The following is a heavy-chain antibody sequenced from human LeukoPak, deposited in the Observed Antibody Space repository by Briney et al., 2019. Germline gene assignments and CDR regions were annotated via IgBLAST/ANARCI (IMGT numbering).Heavy chain of an antibody. V-gene: IGHV4-39*01. J-gene: IGHJ4*02. CDR1: GGSISSSSYY. CDR2: IYYSGST. CDR3: ARRGYDSSGYYRNY. D-gene: IGHD3-22*01. Sequence: PSETLSLTCTVSGGSISSSSYYWGWIRQPPGEGLEWIGSIYYSGSTYYNPSLKSRVTISVDTFKNQFSLKLSSVTAADTAVYYCARRGYDSSGYYRNYWGQGTLVTVSS.